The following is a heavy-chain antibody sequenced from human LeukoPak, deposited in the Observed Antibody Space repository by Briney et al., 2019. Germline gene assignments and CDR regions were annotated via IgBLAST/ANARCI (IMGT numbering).Heavy chain of an antibody. Sequence: PGGSLRLSCAASGFSFSNYAMSWVRQAPGKGLDWVSGISGTGGPTYYADSVKGRFTISRDDSKNMVYLQMNSLRAEDTAVYFCAKHDNSAWLTYWGQGALVTVSS. CDR1: GFSFSNYA. CDR2: ISGTGGPT. D-gene: IGHD4-11*01. V-gene: IGHV3-23*01. CDR3: AKHDNSAWLTY. J-gene: IGHJ4*02.